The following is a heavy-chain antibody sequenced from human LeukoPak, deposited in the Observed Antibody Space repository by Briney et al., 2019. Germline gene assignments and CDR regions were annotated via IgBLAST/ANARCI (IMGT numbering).Heavy chain of an antibody. V-gene: IGHV3-11*01. CDR3: ARRAGAYSHPYDY. CDR1: GFTFSDYY. D-gene: IGHD4/OR15-4a*01. Sequence: GGSLRLSCVASGFTFSDYYMSWIRQAPGKGLEWVSYISSSGRTPYYADSVKGRFTISRDNAKNSLYLQMNSLRAEDTAVYYCARRAGAYSHPYDYWGQGTLVTVSS. J-gene: IGHJ4*02. CDR2: ISSSGRTP.